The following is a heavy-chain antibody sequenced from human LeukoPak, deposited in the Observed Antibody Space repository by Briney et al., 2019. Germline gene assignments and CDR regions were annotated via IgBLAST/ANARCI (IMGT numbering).Heavy chain of an antibody. CDR1: GGSFSGYY. Sequence: SETLSLTCAVYGGSFSGYYWSWIRQPPGKGLEWIGEINHSGSTNYNPSLKSRVTISVDTSKNQFSVKLSSVTAADTAVYYCARGYYYDSSGRFDYWGQGTLVTVSS. CDR2: INHSGST. D-gene: IGHD3-22*01. CDR3: ARGYYYDSSGRFDY. J-gene: IGHJ4*02. V-gene: IGHV4-34*01.